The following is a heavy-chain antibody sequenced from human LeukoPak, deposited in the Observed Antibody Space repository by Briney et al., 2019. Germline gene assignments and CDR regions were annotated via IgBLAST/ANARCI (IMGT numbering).Heavy chain of an antibody. CDR3: AKDGTGTQLVLSGPGNY. V-gene: IGHV3-48*01. CDR1: GFTFSSYS. CDR2: ISSSSSTI. J-gene: IGHJ4*02. D-gene: IGHD6-13*01. Sequence: PGGSLRLSCAASGFTFSSYSMNWVRQAPGKGLEWVSYISSSSSTIYYADSVKGRFTISRDNSKNTLYLQMNSLRAEDTAVYYCAKDGTGTQLVLSGPGNYWGQGTLVTVSS.